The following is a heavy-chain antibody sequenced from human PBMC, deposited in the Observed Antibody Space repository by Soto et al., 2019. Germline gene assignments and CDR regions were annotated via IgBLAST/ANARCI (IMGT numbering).Heavy chain of an antibody. V-gene: IGHV3-9*01. Sequence: EVQLVESGGGLVQPGRSLRLSCAASGFTFDDYAMHWVQQAPGKGLEWVSGISWNSGSIGYADSVKGRFTISRDNAKNSLYLQMNSLRAEDTALYYCAKDAAGIFDYWGQGTLVTVSS. D-gene: IGHD6-19*01. J-gene: IGHJ4*02. CDR2: ISWNSGSI. CDR3: AKDAAGIFDY. CDR1: GFTFDDYA.